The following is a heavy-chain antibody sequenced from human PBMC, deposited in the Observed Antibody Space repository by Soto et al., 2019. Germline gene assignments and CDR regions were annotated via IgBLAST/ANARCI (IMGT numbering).Heavy chain of an antibody. CDR3: ARGRGYSYGYIAY. CDR2: IYYSGST. D-gene: IGHD5-18*01. J-gene: IGHJ4*02. CDR1: GGSISSYY. V-gene: IGHV4-59*01. Sequence: SETLSLTCTVSGGSISSYYWSWIRQPPGKGLEWIGYIYYSGSTNYNPSLKSRVTISVDTSKNQFSLKLSSVTAADTAVYYCARGRGYSYGYIAYWGQGTLVTVSS.